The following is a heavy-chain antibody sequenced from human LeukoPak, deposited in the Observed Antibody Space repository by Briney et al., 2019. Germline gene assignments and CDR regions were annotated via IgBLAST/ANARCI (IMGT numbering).Heavy chain of an antibody. V-gene: IGHV6-1*01. Sequence: SQTLSLTCAISGDSVSSKSTAWNWIMQSPSRGLEWLGRTYYRSKWYNDYAVSVKSRITINPDTSKNQFSLQLNSMTPEDTAVYYCAGTSKGALGYWGQGTLVTVSS. J-gene: IGHJ4*02. CDR3: AGTSKGALGY. D-gene: IGHD3-10*01. CDR1: GDSVSSKSTA. CDR2: TYYRSKWYN.